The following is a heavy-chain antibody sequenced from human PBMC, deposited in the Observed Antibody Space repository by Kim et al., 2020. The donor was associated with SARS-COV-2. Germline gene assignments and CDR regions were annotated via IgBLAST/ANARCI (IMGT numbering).Heavy chain of an antibody. D-gene: IGHD3-9*01. J-gene: IGHJ4*02. CDR3: ARGLDDILTGYYND. V-gene: IGHV3-30*10. Sequence: TDSVEGRFTTTRNKSKNTLYLQMNRLRAEDTAVYYCARGLDDILTGYYNDWGQGTLVTVSS.